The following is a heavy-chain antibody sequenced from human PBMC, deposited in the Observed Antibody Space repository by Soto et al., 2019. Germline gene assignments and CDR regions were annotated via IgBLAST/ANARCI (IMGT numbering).Heavy chain of an antibody. CDR3: AREDRGYSSYYYYYGMDV. D-gene: IGHD5-18*01. J-gene: IGHJ6*02. V-gene: IGHV1-2*02. CDR1: GYTFTGYY. CDR2: INPNSGGT. Sequence: GASVKVSCKASGYTFTGYYMHWVRQAPGQGLEWMGWINPNSGGTNYAQKFQGRVTMTRDTSISTAYMELSRLRSDDTAVYYCAREDRGYSSYYYYYGMDVWGQGTTVTVSS.